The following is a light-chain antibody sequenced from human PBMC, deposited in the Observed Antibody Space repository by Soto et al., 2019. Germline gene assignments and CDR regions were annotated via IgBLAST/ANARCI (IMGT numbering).Light chain of an antibody. Sequence: QSALTQPPSVSGSPGQSVAISCTGTSSDVGSFNRVSWYQQSPGTAPKLMIYDVNNRPSGVPDRFSGSKSGNAASLTISGLQAKDESDYYCSSFTTSDTYVFGTGTKVTVL. V-gene: IGLV2-18*02. CDR1: SSDVGSFNR. CDR3: SSFTTSDTYV. CDR2: DVN. J-gene: IGLJ1*01.